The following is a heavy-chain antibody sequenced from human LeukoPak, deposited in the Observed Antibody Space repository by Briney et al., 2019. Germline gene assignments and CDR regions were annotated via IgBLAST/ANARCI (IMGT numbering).Heavy chain of an antibody. Sequence: PSETLSLTXAVYGGSFSGYYWSWIRQPPGKGLEWIGEINHSGSTNYNPSLKSRVTISADTSKNQFSLKLSSVTAADTAVYYCASFSSGLSWGQGTLVTVSS. CDR2: INHSGST. D-gene: IGHD3-22*01. J-gene: IGHJ4*02. CDR1: GGSFSGYY. V-gene: IGHV4-34*01. CDR3: ASFSSGLS.